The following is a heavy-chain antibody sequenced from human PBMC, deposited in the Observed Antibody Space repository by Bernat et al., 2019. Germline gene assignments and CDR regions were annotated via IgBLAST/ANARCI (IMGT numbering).Heavy chain of an antibody. D-gene: IGHD1-7*01. J-gene: IGHJ4*02. CDR1: GFTFSGSA. CDR2: IRSKANSYAT. V-gene: IGHV3-73*02. CDR3: TRPGWNSGLDY. Sequence: EVQLVESGGGLVQPGGSLKLSCAASGFTFSGSAMHWVRQASGKGLEWVGRIRSKANSYATAYAASVKGRFTISRDDSKNTAYLQMNSLKTEDTAVYYCTRPGWNSGLDYWGQGTLVTVSS.